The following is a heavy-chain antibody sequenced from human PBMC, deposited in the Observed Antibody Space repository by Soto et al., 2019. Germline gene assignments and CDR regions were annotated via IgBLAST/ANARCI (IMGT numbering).Heavy chain of an antibody. J-gene: IGHJ3*02. CDR2: ISGSGGST. D-gene: IGHD5-18*01. CDR1: GFTFSSYA. CDR3: ARGGSRGYSYGHDAFDI. V-gene: IGHV3-23*01. Sequence: PGGSLRLSCAASGFTFSSYAMSWVRQAQGKGLEWVSAISGSGGSTYYADSVKGRFTISRDNSKNTLYLQMNSLRAEDTAVYYCARGGSRGYSYGHDAFDIWGPGTMLTVSS.